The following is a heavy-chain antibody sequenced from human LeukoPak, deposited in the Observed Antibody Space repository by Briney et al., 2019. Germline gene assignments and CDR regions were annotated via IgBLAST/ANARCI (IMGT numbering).Heavy chain of an antibody. CDR2: IYYRGNT. D-gene: IGHD3-22*01. Sequence: PSETLSLTCTVSGGSISNSYWSWIRQPPGKGLEWLGYIYYRGNTKYNPSLKSRVTISVDTSKNQFSLKLSSVTAADTAVYYCARGPYYDSRGNYRASGSWGQGTLVTVSS. J-gene: IGHJ5*02. V-gene: IGHV4-59*01. CDR1: GGSISNSY. CDR3: ARGPYYDSRGNYRASGS.